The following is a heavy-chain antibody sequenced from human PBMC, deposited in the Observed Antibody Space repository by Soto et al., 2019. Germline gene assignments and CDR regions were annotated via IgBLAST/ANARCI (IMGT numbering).Heavy chain of an antibody. CDR2: INPNSGGT. CDR1: GYTFTGYY. D-gene: IGHD6-13*01. J-gene: IGHJ4*02. V-gene: IGHV1-2*04. CDR3: ARAISSSWLFDY. Sequence: ASVKVSCKASGYTFTGYYMHWVRQAPGQGLEWMGWINPNSGGTNYAQKFQGWVTMTRDTSISTAYMELSGLRSDDTAVYYCARAISSSWLFDYWGQGTLVTVSS.